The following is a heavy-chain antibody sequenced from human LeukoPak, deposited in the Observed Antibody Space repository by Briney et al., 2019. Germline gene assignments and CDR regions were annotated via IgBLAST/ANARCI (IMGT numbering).Heavy chain of an antibody. Sequence: KPGESLKISCKGSGHSFTSYWIGWVRPMPGEGLEWMGFIYPGDSDTRYSPSLPGQVTISADQSTSPAYLQWSSLKASDTAMCYCARHSGYCSGGSCSNWIDPWGQGTLVTVSS. V-gene: IGHV5-51*01. CDR3: ARHSGYCSGGSCSNWIDP. D-gene: IGHD2-15*01. CDR1: GHSFTSYW. CDR2: IYPGDSDT. J-gene: IGHJ5*02.